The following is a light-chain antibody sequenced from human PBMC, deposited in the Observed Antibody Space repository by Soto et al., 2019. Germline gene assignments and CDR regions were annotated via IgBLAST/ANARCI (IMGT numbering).Light chain of an antibody. J-gene: IGKJ1*01. CDR1: QSISSY. V-gene: IGKV1-39*01. CDR2: AAF. Sequence: DIQMTQSPSSLSASVGDRVTITCRASQSISSYLNWYQQKPGKAPNLLIHAAFNLQSGVPSRFSGSGSGTEFTLTISSLQSEDFAVYYCQQYNNWPGTFGQGTKVDIK. CDR3: QQYNNWPGT.